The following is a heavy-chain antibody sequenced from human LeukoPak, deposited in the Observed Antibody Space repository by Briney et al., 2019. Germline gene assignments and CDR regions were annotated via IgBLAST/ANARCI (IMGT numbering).Heavy chain of an antibody. D-gene: IGHD1-26*01. CDR1: GYTFTDYY. Sequence: GASVKVSCKASGYTFTDYYLHWVRQAPGHGLEWMGWINPKTGVTKYAQNFQGRVTMTRDTSISTAYMEVSRLRSDDTAVFYCARDLAMYSPDLDHWGQGTLVTVSS. V-gene: IGHV1-2*02. CDR2: INPKTGVT. CDR3: ARDLAMYSPDLDH. J-gene: IGHJ4*02.